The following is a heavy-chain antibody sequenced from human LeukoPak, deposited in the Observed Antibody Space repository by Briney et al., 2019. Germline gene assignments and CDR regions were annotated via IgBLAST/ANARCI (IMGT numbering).Heavy chain of an antibody. V-gene: IGHV1-3*01. D-gene: IGHD2-2*01. CDR1: GYTFTGYH. CDR2: INAGNGNT. Sequence: ASVKVSCKASGYTFTGYHMHWVRQAPGQRLEWMGWINAGNGNTKYSQKFQGRVTITRDTSASTAYMELSSLRSEDTAVYYCARGYCSSTSCLENWFDPWGQGTLVTVSS. CDR3: ARGYCSSTSCLENWFDP. J-gene: IGHJ5*02.